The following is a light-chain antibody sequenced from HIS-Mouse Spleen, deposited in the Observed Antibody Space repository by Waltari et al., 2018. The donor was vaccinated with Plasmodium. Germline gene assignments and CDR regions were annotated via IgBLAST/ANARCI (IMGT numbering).Light chain of an antibody. CDR1: TSAVGSYHR. Sequence: QSALTQPPSVSGSPGQSVTIPCPGTTSAVGSYHRVSWYQHPPGTAPKLMIYEVSNRPSGVPDRFSRSKSGNTASLTISGLQAEDEADYYCSSYTSSSVVFGGGTKLTVL. J-gene: IGLJ2*01. CDR3: SSYTSSSVV. CDR2: EVS. V-gene: IGLV2-18*02.